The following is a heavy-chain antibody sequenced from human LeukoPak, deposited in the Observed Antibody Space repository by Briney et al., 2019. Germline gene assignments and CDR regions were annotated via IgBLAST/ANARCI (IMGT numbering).Heavy chain of an antibody. V-gene: IGHV3-21*01. J-gene: IGHJ4*02. Sequence: PGGSLTLLCAASGFTFYTYSMNWVRQAPGKGLEWVSSISSSSNYIYYADSVKGRFTISRNNDKNLLYLQMNSLRAGDTAVYYSARAMRSGYDYWGQGTLVTVSS. CDR1: GFTFYTYS. D-gene: IGHD5-12*01. CDR2: ISSSSNYI. CDR3: ARAMRSGYDY.